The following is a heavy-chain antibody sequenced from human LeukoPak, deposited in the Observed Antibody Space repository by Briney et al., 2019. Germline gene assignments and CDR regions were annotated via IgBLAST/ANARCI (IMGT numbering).Heavy chain of an antibody. CDR1: GYTFTSYY. Sequence: ASVKVSCKASGYTFTSYYMHWVRQAPGQGLEWMGIINPSGGSTSYAQKFQGRVTMTRDTSTSTVYMELSSLRSDDTAVYYCARGATWDGGVYYFDYWGQGTLVTVSS. V-gene: IGHV1-46*01. D-gene: IGHD1-26*01. CDR2: INPSGGST. CDR3: ARGATWDGGVYYFDY. J-gene: IGHJ4*02.